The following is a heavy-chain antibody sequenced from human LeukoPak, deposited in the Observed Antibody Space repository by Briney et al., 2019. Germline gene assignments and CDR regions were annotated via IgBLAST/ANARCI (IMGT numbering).Heavy chain of an antibody. Sequence: GASVKVSCKASGYTFTSYGISWVRQAPGQGLEWMGRINPDSGGTHYAQNFQGWVTMTRDTSISTAYMELSRLRSDDTAVYYCARGTLTAPRSAFDIWGQGTMVTVSS. D-gene: IGHD1-14*01. V-gene: IGHV1-2*04. CDR1: GYTFTSYG. CDR3: ARGTLTAPRSAFDI. J-gene: IGHJ3*02. CDR2: INPDSGGT.